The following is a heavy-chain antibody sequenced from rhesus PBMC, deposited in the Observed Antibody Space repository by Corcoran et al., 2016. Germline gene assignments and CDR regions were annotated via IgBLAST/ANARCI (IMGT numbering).Heavy chain of an antibody. CDR1: GFSFSDDY. J-gene: IGHJ4*01. CDR3: ARDGIVVVFTAHFDY. D-gene: IGHD2-27*01. V-gene: IGHV3S18*01. Sequence: EVQLVESGGGLAKPGGCLRLSCAASGFSFSDDYMYWVRQAPGKGREWVSGIIYPGGSTYYADSVKGRFTISRENAKHTLYLQMDSLRAEDTAVYFCARDGIVVVFTAHFDYWGQGVLVTVSS. CDR2: IIYPGGST.